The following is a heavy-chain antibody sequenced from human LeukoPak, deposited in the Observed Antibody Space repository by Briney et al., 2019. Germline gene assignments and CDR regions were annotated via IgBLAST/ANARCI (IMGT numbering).Heavy chain of an antibody. D-gene: IGHD3-16*02. CDR2: VSVGGSAT. CDR3: AKIVPEVNVC. J-gene: IGHJ4*02. Sequence: PGGSLRLSCAASGFTFNTYAMSWVRQPPGKGLEWVSSVSVGGSATFSADTVKGRFTISRDNSKYTLYLQMNSLRAEDTAVYFCAKIVPEVNVCWGQGTLVTVSS. V-gene: IGHV3-23*01. CDR1: GFTFNTYA.